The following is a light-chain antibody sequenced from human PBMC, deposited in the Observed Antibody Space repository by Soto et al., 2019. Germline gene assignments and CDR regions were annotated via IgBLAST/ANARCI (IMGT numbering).Light chain of an antibody. CDR3: QQYGTVPWT. CDR2: GAS. V-gene: IGKV3-20*01. J-gene: IGKJ1*01. CDR1: QSVDSSF. Sequence: EIVLTQSPGTLSLSPGERATLSCRASQSVDSSFLGWYQQKPGQSPGLLIYGASSRASGIPDRFSGSGSGTDFTLSINGLDPEDFAVYYCQQYGTVPWTFGQGTKVEIK.